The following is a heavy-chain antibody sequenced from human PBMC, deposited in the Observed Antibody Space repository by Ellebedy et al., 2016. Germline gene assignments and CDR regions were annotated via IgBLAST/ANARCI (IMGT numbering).Heavy chain of an antibody. CDR1: GDSVSRNSAA. CDR2: TNYRSKWYT. J-gene: IGHJ6*02. CDR3: ARERDGDYGMDV. D-gene: IGHD3-10*01. V-gene: IGHV6-1*01. Sequence: SQTLSLTCAISGDSVSRNSAAWTWIRQSPSRGLEWLGRTNYRSKWYTDYAVSVKSRIRINPDTSKNQFSLQLSAVTPEDMAVYYCARERDGDYGMDVWGQGTTVTVSS.